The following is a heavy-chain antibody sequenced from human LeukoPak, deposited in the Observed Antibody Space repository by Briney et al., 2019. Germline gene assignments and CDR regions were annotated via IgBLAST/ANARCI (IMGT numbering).Heavy chain of an antibody. CDR1: GYTFTSHF. CDR3: ARGYSRDNYFDY. Sequence: ASVKVSCKASGYTFTSHFMHWVRQAPGQGLEWMGIINPSGGSTNYAQKFQGRVTMTRDMSTSTVYMELSSLRSEDTAVYYCARGYSRDNYFDYWGQGTLVTVSS. CDR2: INPSGGST. D-gene: IGHD5-12*01. J-gene: IGHJ4*02. V-gene: IGHV1-46*01.